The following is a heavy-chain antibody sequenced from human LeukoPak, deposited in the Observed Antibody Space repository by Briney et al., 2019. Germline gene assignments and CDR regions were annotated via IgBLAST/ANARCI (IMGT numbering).Heavy chain of an antibody. J-gene: IGHJ4*02. CDR1: GFTFTIYW. CDR2: INQDGSER. Sequence: GGSLRLSCAASGFTFTIYWMTWVRQAPGKGLEWVGNINQDGSERHYVDSVKGRFTISRDNAKNSLYLQMNSLRAEDTALYYCATSGGCGGWGQGTLVTVSS. V-gene: IGHV3-7*05. CDR3: ATSGGCGG. D-gene: IGHD1-26*01.